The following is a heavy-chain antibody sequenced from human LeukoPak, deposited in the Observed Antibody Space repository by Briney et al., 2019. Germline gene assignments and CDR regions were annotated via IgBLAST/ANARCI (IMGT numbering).Heavy chain of an antibody. Sequence: SVKVSCKASGGTFSNYAVSWVRQAPGQGLEWMGGIIPIFGTTNYAQKFQDRVTIVTDKSTSTAYMDLSSLRSDDTAVYYCARGAWFGELGKYYFDYWGQGTPVAVSS. CDR2: IIPIFGTT. V-gene: IGHV1-69*05. CDR3: ARGAWFGELGKYYFDY. CDR1: GGTFSNYA. J-gene: IGHJ4*02. D-gene: IGHD3-10*01.